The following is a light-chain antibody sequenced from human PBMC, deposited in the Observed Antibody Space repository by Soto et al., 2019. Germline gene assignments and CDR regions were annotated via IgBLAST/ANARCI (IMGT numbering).Light chain of an antibody. CDR2: DVT. J-gene: IGLJ1*01. V-gene: IGLV2-14*01. CDR1: SSDVGGYNY. CDR3: SSYTSSYTDV. Sequence: QSALTQPASVSASPGQSITLSCTGTSSDVGGYNYVSWYQQHPGKAPKLMIYDVTNRPSGVSNRFSGSKSGNTASLTISGLQAEDEADYYCSSYTSSYTDVFGTGTKLTVL.